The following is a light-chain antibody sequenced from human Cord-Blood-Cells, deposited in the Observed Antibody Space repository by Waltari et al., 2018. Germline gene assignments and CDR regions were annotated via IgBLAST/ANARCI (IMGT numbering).Light chain of an antibody. Sequence: EIVMTQSPATLSVSPGERATLSCRASQSVSSNLSWYQQKPGQAPRLLIYGASTRATGIPARFSGSGSGTEFTPTISSLQHQDFAAYYCQQYNNWTRCSFGQGTKLEIK. CDR3: QQYNNWTRCS. CDR1: QSVSSN. V-gene: IGKV3-15*01. J-gene: IGKJ2*04. CDR2: GAS.